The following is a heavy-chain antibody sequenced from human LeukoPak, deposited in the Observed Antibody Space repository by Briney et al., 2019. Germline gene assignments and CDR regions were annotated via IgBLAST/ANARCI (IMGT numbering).Heavy chain of an antibody. V-gene: IGHV1-2*02. CDR2: INPNSGGT. D-gene: IGHD6-13*01. CDR3: ASGATVWYSSSWYDFDY. J-gene: IGHJ4*02. CDR1: GFTFSRYG. Sequence: PGGSLRLSCVASGFTFSRYGMHWVRQAPGQGLEWMGWINPNSGGTNYAQKFQGRVTMTRDTSISTAYMELSRLRSDDTAVYYCASGATVWYSSSWYDFDYWGQGTLVTVSS.